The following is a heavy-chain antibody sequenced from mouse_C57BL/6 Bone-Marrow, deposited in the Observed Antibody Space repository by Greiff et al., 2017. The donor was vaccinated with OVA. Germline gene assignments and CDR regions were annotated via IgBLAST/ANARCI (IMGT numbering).Heavy chain of an antibody. CDR2: IYPGGGYT. J-gene: IGHJ3*01. V-gene: IGHV1-63*01. D-gene: IGHD2-4*01. CDR1: GYTFTNYW. CDR3: ARWGDYDAFAY. Sequence: QVQLKESGAELVRPGTSVKMSCKASGYTFTNYWIGWAKQRPGHGLEWIGDIYPGGGYTNYNEKFKGKATLTADKSSSTAYMQFSSLTSEDSAIYYCARWGDYDAFAYWGQGTLVTVSA.